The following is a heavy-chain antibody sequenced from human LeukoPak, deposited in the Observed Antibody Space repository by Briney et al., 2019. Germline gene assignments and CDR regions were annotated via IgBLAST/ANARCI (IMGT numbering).Heavy chain of an antibody. Sequence: GGSLRLSCAASGYTFSSYAMSWVRQAPGKGLEWVSAISGSGGSTYYADSVKGRCTISRDNSKNTLYLQMNSLRAEDTAVYYCAKVVSGPEAFDIWGQGTMGTGSS. CDR1: GYTFSSYA. D-gene: IGHD6-19*01. V-gene: IGHV3-23*01. CDR2: ISGSGGST. J-gene: IGHJ3*02. CDR3: AKVVSGPEAFDI.